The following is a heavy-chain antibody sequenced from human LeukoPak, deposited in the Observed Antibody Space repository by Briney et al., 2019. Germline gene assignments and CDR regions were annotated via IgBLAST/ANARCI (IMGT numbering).Heavy chain of an antibody. CDR1: GGTFSSYA. Sequence: GSSVKVSCKASGGTFSSYAISWVRQAPGQGLEWMGGIIPIFGTANYAQKFQGRVTITADESTSTAYMELSSLRSEDTAVYYCARRGGGDILTEGAFGIWGQGTMVTVSS. V-gene: IGHV1-69*01. CDR2: IIPIFGTA. D-gene: IGHD3-9*01. J-gene: IGHJ3*02. CDR3: ARRGGGDILTEGAFGI.